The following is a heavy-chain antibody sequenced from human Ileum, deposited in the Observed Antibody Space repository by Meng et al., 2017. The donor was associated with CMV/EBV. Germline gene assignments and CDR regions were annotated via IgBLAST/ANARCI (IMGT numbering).Heavy chain of an antibody. CDR3: AREGGGWYFDS. Sequence: QVVLQESGPGLVKPSETLSLTCTVSGGSISSDYWSWIRQPAGKGLQWVGRIYTSGSTLYNPSLKSPVTISLDKSKNQFSLRLRSVTAADTAVYFCAREGGGWYFDSWGQGTLVTVSS. CDR1: GGSISSDY. J-gene: IGHJ4*02. CDR2: IYTSGST. D-gene: IGHD6-19*01. V-gene: IGHV4-4*07.